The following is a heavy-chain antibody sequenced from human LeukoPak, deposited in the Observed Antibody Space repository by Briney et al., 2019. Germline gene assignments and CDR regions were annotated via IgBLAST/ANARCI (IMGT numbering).Heavy chain of an antibody. CDR1: GGSISTYY. CDR2: IYYTGST. CDR3: ATSHDSSGYYENWFDP. V-gene: IGHV4-59*12. Sequence: SETLSLTCTVSGGSISTYYWSWIRQPPGKGLEWIGNIYYTGSTIYNPSLESRVTISVDKSKNQFSLKLSSVTAADTAVYYCATSHDSSGYYENWFDPWGQGTLVTVSS. J-gene: IGHJ5*02. D-gene: IGHD3-22*01.